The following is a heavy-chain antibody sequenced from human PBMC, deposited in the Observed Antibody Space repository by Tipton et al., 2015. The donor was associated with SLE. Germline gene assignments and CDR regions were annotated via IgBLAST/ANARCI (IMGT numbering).Heavy chain of an antibody. D-gene: IGHD6-19*01. J-gene: IGHJ4*02. CDR2: IYYSGST. V-gene: IGHV4-59*01. CDR1: GGSISSYY. CDR3: ARGNMKQWLADY. Sequence: TLSLTCTVSGGSISSYYWSWIRQPPGKGLQWIGYIYYSGSTNYNPSLKSRVTISVDTSKNQFSLKLSSVTAADTAVYYCARGNMKQWLADYWGQGTLVTVSS.